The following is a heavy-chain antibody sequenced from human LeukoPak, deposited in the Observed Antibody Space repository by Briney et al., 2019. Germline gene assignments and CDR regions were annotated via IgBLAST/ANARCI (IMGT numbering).Heavy chain of an antibody. V-gene: IGHV4-34*01. CDR3: ARSRRVRYFDWLLSAYFDY. D-gene: IGHD3-9*01. CDR1: GGSFSGYY. CDR2: INHRGST. J-gene: IGHJ4*02. Sequence: PETLSLTCAVYGGSFSGYYWSGIRQPPGKGGGGMGEINHRGSTNYNPSLKSRVTISVDTSKNQFSLKLSSVTAADTAVYYCARSRRVRYFDWLLSAYFDYWGQGTLVTVSS.